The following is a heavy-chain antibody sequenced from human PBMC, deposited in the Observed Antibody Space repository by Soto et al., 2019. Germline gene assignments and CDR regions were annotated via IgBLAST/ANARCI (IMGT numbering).Heavy chain of an antibody. J-gene: IGHJ4*02. D-gene: IGHD3-10*01. Sequence: GGSLRLSCSASGFTFSSYALHWVRHAPGKGLEYVSAISSNGSSTYYADSVKGRFTISRDNSKNTLYLQMSSLRAEDTAVYYCVSPGPNLLWFGELFVYWGQGTLVTVSS. CDR1: GFTFSSYA. V-gene: IGHV3-64D*06. CDR3: VSPGPNLLWFGELFVY. CDR2: ISSNGSST.